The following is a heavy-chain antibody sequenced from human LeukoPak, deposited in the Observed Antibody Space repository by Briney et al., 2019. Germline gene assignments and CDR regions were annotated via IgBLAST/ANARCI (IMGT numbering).Heavy chain of an antibody. J-gene: IGHJ4*02. Sequence: SETLSLTCAVYGGSFSGYYWSWIRQPPGKGLEWIGEINHSGSTNYNPSLKSRVTISVDTSKNQFSLKLSSVTAADTAVYYCARSGGSGSYLSYWGQGTLVTVSS. CDR1: GGSFSGYY. D-gene: IGHD1-26*01. V-gene: IGHV4-34*01. CDR3: ARSGGSGSYLSY. CDR2: INHSGST.